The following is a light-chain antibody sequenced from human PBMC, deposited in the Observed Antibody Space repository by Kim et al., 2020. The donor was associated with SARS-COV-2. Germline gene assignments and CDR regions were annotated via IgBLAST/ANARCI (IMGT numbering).Light chain of an antibody. Sequence: ASVGDRVIITCRASQSIGNWLAWYQQKLGKGPKLLIYDASNLETGVPSRFSGSGSGTEFTLTITSLQPDDFATYYCQHYDGYSGTFGQGTKVEIK. CDR1: QSIGNW. CDR2: DAS. V-gene: IGKV1-5*01. CDR3: QHYDGYSGT. J-gene: IGKJ1*01.